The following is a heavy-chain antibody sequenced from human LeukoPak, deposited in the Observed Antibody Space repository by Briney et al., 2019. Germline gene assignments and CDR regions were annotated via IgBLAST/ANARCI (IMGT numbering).Heavy chain of an antibody. CDR2: IYYSGST. J-gene: IGHJ4*02. Sequence: ASETLSLTCTVSGGSISSYYWSWIRQPPGKGLEWIGYIYYSGSTNYNPSLKSRVTISVDTSKNQFSLKLTSVTAADTAVYYCARLCLPATRFDYWGQGTLVTVSS. D-gene: IGHD5-24*01. CDR3: ARLCLPATRFDY. CDR1: GGSISSYY. V-gene: IGHV4-59*08.